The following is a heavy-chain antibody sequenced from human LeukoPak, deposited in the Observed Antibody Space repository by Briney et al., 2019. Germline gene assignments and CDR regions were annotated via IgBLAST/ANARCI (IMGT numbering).Heavy chain of an antibody. CDR2: ISGSGGST. D-gene: IGHD2-2*01. CDR3: AHGSMYQLDY. CDR1: GFTFSNYA. Sequence: GGSLGLSCAASGFTFSNYAMSWVRQAPGKGLEWVSAISGSGGSTYYADSVKGRFTISRDNSKNTLYLQMNSLRAEDTAVYYCAHGSMYQLDYWGQGTLVTVSS. J-gene: IGHJ4*02. V-gene: IGHV3-23*01.